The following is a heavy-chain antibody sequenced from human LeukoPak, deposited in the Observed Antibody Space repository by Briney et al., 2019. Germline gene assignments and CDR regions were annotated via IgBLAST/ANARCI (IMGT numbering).Heavy chain of an antibody. D-gene: IGHD5-12*01. V-gene: IGHV4-59*12. J-gene: IGHJ6*03. CDR1: GGSISSYY. Sequence: PSETLSLTCTVSGGSISSYYWSWIRQPPGKGLEWIGYIYYSGSTNYNPSLKSRVTISVDTSKNQFSLKLSSVTAADTAAYYCARLSGYGLHYYYYMDVWGKGTTVTVSS. CDR2: IYYSGST. CDR3: ARLSGYGLHYYYYMDV.